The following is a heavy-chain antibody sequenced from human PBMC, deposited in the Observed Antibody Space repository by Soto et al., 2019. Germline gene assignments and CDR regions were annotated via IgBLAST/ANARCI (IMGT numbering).Heavy chain of an antibody. D-gene: IGHD1-26*01. CDR2: IIPIFGTA. CDR1: GGTFSSYA. Sequence: QVQLVQSGAEVKKPGSSVKVSCKASGGTFSSYAISWVRQAPGQGLEWMGGIIPIFGTANYAQKFQGRVTITADESTSTAYMELSSLRSEDTAVYYCARQKRGRGLGGSYLPRDYYYGMDVWGQGTTVTVSS. J-gene: IGHJ6*02. CDR3: ARQKRGRGLGGSYLPRDYYYGMDV. V-gene: IGHV1-69*01.